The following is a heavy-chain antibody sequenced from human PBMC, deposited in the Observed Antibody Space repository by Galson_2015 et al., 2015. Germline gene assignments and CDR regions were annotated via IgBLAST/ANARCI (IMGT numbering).Heavy chain of an antibody. CDR1: GFTFSDYY. Sequence: SLRLSCAASGFTFSDYYMSWIRQAPGKGLEWVSYISSSGSTIYYADSVKGRFTISRDNAKNSLYLQMNSLRAEDTAVYYCVRVVGSGAPECCSYYDMDVWGKGTTVTVSS. V-gene: IGHV3-11*01. CDR2: ISSSGSTI. J-gene: IGHJ6*03. CDR3: VRVVGSGAPECCSYYDMDV. D-gene: IGHD1-26*01.